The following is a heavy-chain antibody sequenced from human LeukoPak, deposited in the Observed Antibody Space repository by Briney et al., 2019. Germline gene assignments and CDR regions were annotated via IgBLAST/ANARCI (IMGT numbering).Heavy chain of an antibody. CDR3: ARDVILYSSSWYYFDY. J-gene: IGHJ4*02. D-gene: IGHD6-13*01. CDR2: INHSGST. V-gene: IGHV4-34*01. CDR1: GGSFSSYY. Sequence: SETLSLTCAVYGGSFSSYYWSWIRQPPGKGLEWIGEINHSGSTNYNPSLKSRVTISVDTSKNQFSLKLSSVTAADTAVYYCARDVILYSSSWYYFDYWGQGTLVTVSS.